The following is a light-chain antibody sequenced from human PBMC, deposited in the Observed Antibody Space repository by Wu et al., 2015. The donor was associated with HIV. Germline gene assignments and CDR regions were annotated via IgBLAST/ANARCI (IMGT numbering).Light chain of an antibody. CDR3: QQYGSSPIT. J-gene: IGKJ5*01. V-gene: IGKV3-20*01. CDR2: EAY. Sequence: ENVLMQSPGTLSCVSGRKGHPFCNATQSVGSLGSNWLAWYQHKPGQSPRLLIYEAYKKAAGVSDRFSGAGSGTDFSLTITRLQTDDFAFYFCQQYGSSPITFGPGTRL. CDR1: QSVGSLGSN.